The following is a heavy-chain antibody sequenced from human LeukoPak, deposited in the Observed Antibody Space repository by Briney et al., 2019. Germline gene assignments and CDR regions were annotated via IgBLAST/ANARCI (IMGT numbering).Heavy chain of an antibody. J-gene: IGHJ4*02. V-gene: IGHV3-23*01. CDR3: ARLGDDCSSTSCYRLIDY. Sequence: GGSLRLSCAASGFTFSSYAMSWVRQAPGKGLEWVSTISGSGGSTYYADSVKGRFTISRDNSKNTLYLQMNSLRAEDTALYYCARLGDDCSSTSCYRLIDYWGQGTLVTVSS. CDR2: ISGSGGST. D-gene: IGHD2-2*01. CDR1: GFTFSSYA.